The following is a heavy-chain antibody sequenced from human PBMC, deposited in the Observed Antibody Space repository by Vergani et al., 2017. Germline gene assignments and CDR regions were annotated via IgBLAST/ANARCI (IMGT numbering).Heavy chain of an antibody. V-gene: IGHV4-61*02. D-gene: IGHD2-21*02. CDR2: IHSSGTT. CDR1: GGSITSGSFH. CDR3: ARDCPGGGGDCSAGWYFDL. Sequence: QVQLHESGPGLVKPSQTLSLTCTVSGGSITSGSFHWRWIRQPAGKGLEWIGRIHSSGTTNYNPNLKSRVTLSVDTCNNQLYLRMTSVTAADTAVYYCARDCPGGGGDCSAGWYFDLWGRGTLVTVSS. J-gene: IGHJ2*01.